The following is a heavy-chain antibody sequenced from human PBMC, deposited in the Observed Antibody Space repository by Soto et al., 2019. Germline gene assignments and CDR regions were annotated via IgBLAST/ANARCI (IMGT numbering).Heavy chain of an antibody. V-gene: IGHV3-23*01. D-gene: IGHD6-13*01. J-gene: IGHJ5*02. CDR1: GFTFSSYA. CDR3: AAYSSTQNWFDP. Sequence: GGSLRLSCAASGFTFSSYAMTWVRQAPGKGLEWVSAISGSGGSTYYADSVKGRFTISRDNSKNTLYLQVNSLRAEDTAVYYCAAYSSTQNWFDPWGQGTLVTVSS. CDR2: ISGSGGST.